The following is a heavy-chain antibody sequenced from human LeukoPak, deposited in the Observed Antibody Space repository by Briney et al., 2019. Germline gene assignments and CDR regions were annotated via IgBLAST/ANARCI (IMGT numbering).Heavy chain of an antibody. D-gene: IGHD4-11*01. Sequence: SETLSLTCAVSGGSISSGGYSWSWIRQPPGKGLEWIGYIYHSGSTYYNPSLKSRVTISVDRSKNQFSLKLSSVTAADTAVYYCARADDYRRPGFDPWGQGTLVTVSS. CDR1: GGSISSGGYS. J-gene: IGHJ5*02. V-gene: IGHV4-30-2*01. CDR3: ARADDYRRPGFDP. CDR2: IYHSGST.